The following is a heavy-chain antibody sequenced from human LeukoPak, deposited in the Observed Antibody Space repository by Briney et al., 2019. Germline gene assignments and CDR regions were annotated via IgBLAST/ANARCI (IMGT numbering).Heavy chain of an antibody. V-gene: IGHV4-39*07. CDR3: ARTERYYDSSGYSDCFDY. J-gene: IGHJ4*02. CDR1: GGSISSSSYY. CDR2: IYYSGST. Sequence: SETLSLTCTVSGGSISSSSYYWGWIRQPPGKGLEWIGSIYYSGSTYYNPSLKSRVTISVDTSKNQFSLKLNSVTAADTAVYYCARTERYYDSSGYSDCFDYWGQGTLVTVSS. D-gene: IGHD3-22*01.